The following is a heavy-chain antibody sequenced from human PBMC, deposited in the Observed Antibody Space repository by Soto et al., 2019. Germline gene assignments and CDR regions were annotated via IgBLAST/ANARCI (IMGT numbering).Heavy chain of an antibody. Sequence: PSETLSLTCTVSGGSISSYYWSWIRQPPGKGLEWIGYIYYSGSTNYNPSLKSRVTISVDTSKNQFSLKLSSVTAADTAVYYCARGRDSSSWYYYYGMDVWGQGTTVTISS. J-gene: IGHJ6*02. CDR1: GGSISSYY. CDR3: ARGRDSSSWYYYYGMDV. CDR2: IYYSGST. V-gene: IGHV4-59*01. D-gene: IGHD6-13*01.